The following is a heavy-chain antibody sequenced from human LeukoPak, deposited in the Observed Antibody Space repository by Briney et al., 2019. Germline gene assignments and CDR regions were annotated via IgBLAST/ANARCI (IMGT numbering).Heavy chain of an antibody. V-gene: IGHV4-34*01. CDR1: GGSFSGYY. D-gene: IGHD6-19*01. CDR2: INHSGST. CDR3: ATRIAVAGHNFDY. J-gene: IGHJ4*02. Sequence: SETLSLTRAVYGGSFSGYYWSWIRQPPGKGLEWIGEINHSGSTNYNPSLKSRVTISVDTSKNQFSLKLSSVTAADTAVYYCATRIAVAGHNFDYWGQGTLVTVSS.